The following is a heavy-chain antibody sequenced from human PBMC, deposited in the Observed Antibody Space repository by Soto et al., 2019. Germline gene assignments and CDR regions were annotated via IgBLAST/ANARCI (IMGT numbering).Heavy chain of an antibody. CDR2: ISAYNGNT. Sequence: ASVTVSCKASVYTFTIYGISWVRQTPGQGLEWMGWISAYNGNTNYAQKLQGRVTMTTDTSTSTAYMELRSLRSDDTAVYYCARALSLPGIEVVRAHNWFDPWGQGTLVTVS. V-gene: IGHV1-18*01. J-gene: IGHJ5*02. CDR3: ARALSLPGIEVVRAHNWFDP. D-gene: IGHD6-19*01. CDR1: VYTFTIYG.